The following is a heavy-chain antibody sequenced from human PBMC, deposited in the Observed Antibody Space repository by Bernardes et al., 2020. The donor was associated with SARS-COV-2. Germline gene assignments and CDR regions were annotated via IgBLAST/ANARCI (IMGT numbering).Heavy chain of an antibody. V-gene: IGHV1-69*13. Sequence: SVKVSCKASGGTFSSYAIIWVRQAPGQGLECMGGIIPLFGTATYAQKFQGRVTITADESTSTAYMELGSLTSEDTAVYYCARSVTYADAFDVWGPGTMVTVSS. J-gene: IGHJ3*01. CDR1: GGTFSSYA. D-gene: IGHD2-21*02. CDR2: IIPLFGTA. CDR3: ARSVTYADAFDV.